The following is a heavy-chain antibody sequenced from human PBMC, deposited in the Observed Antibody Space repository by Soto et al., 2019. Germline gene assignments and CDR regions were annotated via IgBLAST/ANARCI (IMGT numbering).Heavy chain of an antibody. J-gene: IGHJ6*03. Sequence: PSETLSLTCTVSGGSIISYYWSWIRQPPGKGLEWIGYIYYSGSTNYNPSLKSRVTISVDTSKNQFSLKLSSVTAADTAVYYCARHGTNYYYYYYMDVWGKGTTVTVSS. CDR1: GGSIISYY. V-gene: IGHV4-59*08. CDR3: ARHGTNYYYYYYMDV. CDR2: IYYSGST.